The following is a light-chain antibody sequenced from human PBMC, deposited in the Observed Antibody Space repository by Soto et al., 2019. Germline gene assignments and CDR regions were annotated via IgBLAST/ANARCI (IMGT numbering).Light chain of an antibody. CDR3: QQYGSSPPWT. CDR1: QSVSSSY. V-gene: IGKV3-20*01. CDR2: GAS. J-gene: IGKJ1*01. Sequence: EXVLMQSPGTLAITQGERATLSCRASQSVSSSYLAWYQQKPGQAPRLLIYGASSRATGIPDRFSGSGSGTDFTLTISRLEPEDFAVYYCQQYGSSPPWTFGQGTKVDIK.